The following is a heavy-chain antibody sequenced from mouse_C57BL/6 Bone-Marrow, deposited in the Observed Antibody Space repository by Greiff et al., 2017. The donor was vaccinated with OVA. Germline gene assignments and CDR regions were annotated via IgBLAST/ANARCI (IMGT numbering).Heavy chain of an antibody. CDR1: GFTFTDYY. D-gene: IGHD1-1*01. CDR3: ARWDYYGSHWYFDV. J-gene: IGHJ1*03. V-gene: IGHV7-3*01. Sequence: EVKLVESGGGLVQPGGSLSLSCAASGFTFTDYYMSWVRQPPGKALEWLGFIRNKANGYTTEYSASVKGRFTISRDNSQSILYLQMNALRAEDSATYYCARWDYYGSHWYFDVWGTGTTVTVSS. CDR2: IRNKANGYTT.